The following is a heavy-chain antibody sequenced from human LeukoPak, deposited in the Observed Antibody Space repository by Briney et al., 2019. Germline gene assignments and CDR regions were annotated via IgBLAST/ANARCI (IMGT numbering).Heavy chain of an antibody. Sequence: SETLSLTCSVSGVSMSTYFWSWIRQPPGKGLEWLAFIHYTGEANYNPSLRSRLTISVDTSKNQFSLRLSSLTAADTAIYYCARDIYGSGYGYFDQWGQGALVTVSS. CDR3: ARDIYGSGYGYFDQ. CDR2: IHYTGEA. J-gene: IGHJ4*02. V-gene: IGHV4-59*01. CDR1: GVSMSTYF. D-gene: IGHD3-10*01.